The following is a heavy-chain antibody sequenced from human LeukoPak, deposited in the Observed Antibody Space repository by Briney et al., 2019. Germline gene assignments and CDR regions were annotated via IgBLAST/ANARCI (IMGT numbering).Heavy chain of an antibody. Sequence: GGSLTLSCAASGFTFSSYAMSWVRQAPGKGLEWVSAISGSGGSTYYADSVKGRFTISRDNSKNTLYLQMNSLRAEDTAVYYCAKGYDFWSGYYHDDAFDIWGQGTMVTVSS. CDR3: AKGYDFWSGYYHDDAFDI. V-gene: IGHV3-23*01. J-gene: IGHJ3*02. CDR1: GFTFSSYA. CDR2: ISGSGGST. D-gene: IGHD3-3*01.